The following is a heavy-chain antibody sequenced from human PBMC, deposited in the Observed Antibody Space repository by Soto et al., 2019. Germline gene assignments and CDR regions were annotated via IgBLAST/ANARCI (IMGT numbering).Heavy chain of an antibody. CDR2: INHSGST. Sequence: QVQLQQWGAGLLKPSETLSLTCAVYGGSFSGYYWSWIRQPPGKGLEWIGEINHSGSTNYNPSLKSRVTISVDTSKHQFSLKLSSVTAADTAVYYCARGIGRVVVVAGYFDYWGQGTLVTVSS. CDR1: GGSFSGYY. CDR3: ARGIGRVVVVAGYFDY. D-gene: IGHD2-15*01. V-gene: IGHV4-34*01. J-gene: IGHJ4*02.